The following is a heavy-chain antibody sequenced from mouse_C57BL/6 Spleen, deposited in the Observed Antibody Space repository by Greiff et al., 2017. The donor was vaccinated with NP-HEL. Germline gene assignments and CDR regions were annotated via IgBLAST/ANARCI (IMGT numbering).Heavy chain of an antibody. CDR1: GYTFTSYG. CDR3: ARSEPTIVSFDY. D-gene: IGHD2-12*01. Sequence: VQLQQSGAELARPGASVKLSCKASGYTFTSYGISWVKQRTGQGLEWIGEIYPRSGNTYYNEKFKGKATLTADKSSRPAYMGLRSLTSEDSAVYFCARSEPTIVSFDYWGQGTTLTVSS. J-gene: IGHJ2*01. V-gene: IGHV1-81*01. CDR2: IYPRSGNT.